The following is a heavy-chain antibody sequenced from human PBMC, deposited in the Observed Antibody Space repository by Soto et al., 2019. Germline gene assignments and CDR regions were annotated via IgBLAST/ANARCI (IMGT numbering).Heavy chain of an antibody. CDR1: GGSFSGYY. J-gene: IGHJ5*02. Sequence: SETLSLTCAVYGGSFSGYYWSWIRQPPGKGLEWIGEINHSGSTNYNPSLKSRVTISVDTSKNQFSLKLSSVTAADTAVYYCARGSNYDILTGYYTRQNWFDPWGQGTLVTVSS. CDR3: ARGSNYDILTGYYTRQNWFDP. D-gene: IGHD3-9*01. V-gene: IGHV4-34*01. CDR2: INHSGST.